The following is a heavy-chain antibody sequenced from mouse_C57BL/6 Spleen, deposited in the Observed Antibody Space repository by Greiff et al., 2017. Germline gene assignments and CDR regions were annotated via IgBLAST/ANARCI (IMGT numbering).Heavy chain of an antibody. CDR3: ARNDGYFSFAY. Sequence: VQVVESGPGLVQPSQSLSITCTVSGFSLTSFGLHWVRLSPGKGLEWLGVLWSGGSTDYNAAFISRLSISKDNSKSQVFFKMNSLQADDTAIYYCARNDGYFSFAYWGQGTLVTVSA. CDR2: LWSGGST. D-gene: IGHD2-3*01. CDR1: GFSLTSFG. J-gene: IGHJ3*01. V-gene: IGHV2-2*01.